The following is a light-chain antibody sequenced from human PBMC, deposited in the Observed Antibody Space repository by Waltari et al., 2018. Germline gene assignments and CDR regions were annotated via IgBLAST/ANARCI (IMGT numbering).Light chain of an antibody. CDR3: QSYV. V-gene: IGLV1-40*01. Sequence: QSVLTPPPSVSGAPGQRVTISCAGTTTNLGTPSFDVHWYQQLPGAAPKLLIYRNSNRPSGVPDRFSASKSGTSASLAITGLQAEDEADYYCQSYVFGTGTKVIVL. CDR2: RNS. J-gene: IGLJ1*01. CDR1: TTNLGTPSFD.